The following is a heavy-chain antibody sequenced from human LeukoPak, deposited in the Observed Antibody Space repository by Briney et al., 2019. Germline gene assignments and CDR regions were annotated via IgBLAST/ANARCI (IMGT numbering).Heavy chain of an antibody. Sequence: PSETLSLTCTVSGGSISSGDYSWSWIRQPPGKGLEWIGYIYYSGSTYYNPSLKSRVTISVDTSKNQFSLKLSSVTAADTAVYYCARSSRYYYDSSGFLNWFDPWGQGTLVTVSS. V-gene: IGHV4-30-4*02. CDR3: ARSSRYYYDSSGFLNWFDP. J-gene: IGHJ5*02. CDR1: GGSISSGDYS. D-gene: IGHD3-22*01. CDR2: IYYSGST.